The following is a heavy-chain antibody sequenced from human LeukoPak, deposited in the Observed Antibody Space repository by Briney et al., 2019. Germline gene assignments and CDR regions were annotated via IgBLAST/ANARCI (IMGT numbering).Heavy chain of an antibody. CDR1: GGSISSSSYY. CDR3: ARSSGVAHYFDY. J-gene: IGHJ4*02. Sequence: SETLSLTCTVSGGSISSSSYYWGWIRQPPGKGLEWIGIIYYTGSTYYNPSLKSRVTISVDTPKNQFSLKLSSVTAADTAMYYCARSSGVAHYFDYWGQGTLVTVSS. V-gene: IGHV4-39*01. D-gene: IGHD6-19*01. CDR2: IYYTGST.